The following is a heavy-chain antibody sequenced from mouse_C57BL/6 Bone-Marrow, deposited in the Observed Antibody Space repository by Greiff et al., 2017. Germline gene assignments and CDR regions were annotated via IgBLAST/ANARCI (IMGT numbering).Heavy chain of an antibody. V-gene: IGHV1-64*01. CDR2: IHPNSGST. D-gene: IGHD1-1*01. J-gene: IGHJ3*01. CDR3: ARGDYYGSPGAY. Sequence: VQLQQPGAELVKPGASVKLSCKASGYTFTSYWMHWVKQRPGQGLEWIGMIHPNSGSTNYNEKFKSKATLTVDKSSSTAYMELRSLTSEDSAVYFCARGDYYGSPGAYWGQGTLVTVSA. CDR1: GYTFTSYW.